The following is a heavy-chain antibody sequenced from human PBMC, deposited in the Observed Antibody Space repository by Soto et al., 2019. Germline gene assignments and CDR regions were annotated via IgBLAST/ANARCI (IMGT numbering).Heavy chain of an antibody. CDR2: IYYSGST. V-gene: IGHV4-59*01. CDR1: GGSISSYY. CDR3: ARVRHSYGYGWFDP. D-gene: IGHD5-18*01. J-gene: IGHJ5*02. Sequence: SETLSLTCTVSGGSISSYYWSWIRQPPGKGLEWIGYIYYSGSTNYNPSLKSRVTISVDTSKNQFSLKLSSVTAADTAVYYCARVRHSYGYGWFDPWGQGTLVTVSS.